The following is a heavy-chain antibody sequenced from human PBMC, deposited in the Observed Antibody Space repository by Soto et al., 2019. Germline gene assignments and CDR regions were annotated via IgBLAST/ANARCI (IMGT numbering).Heavy chain of an antibody. CDR1: GFTFSSYA. V-gene: IGHV3-23*01. D-gene: IGHD3-22*01. CDR3: AKDIISVEYYYDSSGYYALPFDY. CDR2: ISGSGGST. J-gene: IGHJ4*02. Sequence: PGGSLRLSCAASGFTFSSYAMSWVRQAPGKGLEWVSAISGSGGSTYYADSVKGRFTISRDNSKNTLYLQMNSLRAEDTAVYYCAKDIISVEYYYDSSGYYALPFDYWGQGTLVTVSS.